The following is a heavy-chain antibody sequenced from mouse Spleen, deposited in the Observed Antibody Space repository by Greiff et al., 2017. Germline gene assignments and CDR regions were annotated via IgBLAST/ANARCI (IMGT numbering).Heavy chain of an antibody. Sequence: EVKVVESGGGLVQSGRSLRLSCATSGFTFSDFYMEWVRQAPGKGLEWIAASRNKANDYTTEYSASVKGRFIVSRDTSQSILYLQMNALRAEDTAIYYCARAIYYYFDYWGQGTTLTVSS. D-gene: IGHD2-3*01. CDR3: ARAIYYYFDY. CDR1: GFTFSDFY. V-gene: IGHV7-1*01. J-gene: IGHJ2*01. CDR2: SRNKANDYTT.